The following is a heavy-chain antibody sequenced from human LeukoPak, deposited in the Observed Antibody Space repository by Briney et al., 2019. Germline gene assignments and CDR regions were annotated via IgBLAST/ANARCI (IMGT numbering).Heavy chain of an antibody. J-gene: IGHJ4*02. D-gene: IGHD3-22*01. V-gene: IGHV1-46*01. CDR1: GYTFTGYY. CDR3: ARTYYYDSSGYPTVPEFDY. CDR2: INPSGGST. Sequence: ASVKVSCKASGYTFTGYYMHWVRQAPGQGLEWMGIINPSGGSTSYAQKFQGRVTMTRDTSTSTVYMELSSLRSEDTAVYYCARTYYYDSSGYPTVPEFDYWGQGTLVTVSS.